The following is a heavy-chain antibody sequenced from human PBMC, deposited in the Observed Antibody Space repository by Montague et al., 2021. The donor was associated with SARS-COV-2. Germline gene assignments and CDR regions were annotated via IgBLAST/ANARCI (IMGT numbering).Heavy chain of an antibody. CDR3: AGHCGGGRCYFGMDV. V-gene: IGHV4-34*01. CDR1: GGSFSSY. D-gene: IGHD2-15*01. J-gene: IGHJ6*02. CDR2: ISHGGGT. Sequence: SETLSLTCDVYGGSFSSYWSSIRQPPGRGRVWVGQISHGGGTNYNQPPMSRVTTSSDTSKNQVFLKKRSVTAADTAVYYCAGHCGGGRCYFGMDVWGQGTTVTVSS.